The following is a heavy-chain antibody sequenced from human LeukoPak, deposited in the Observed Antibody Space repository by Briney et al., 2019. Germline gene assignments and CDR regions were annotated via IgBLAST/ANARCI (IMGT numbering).Heavy chain of an antibody. Sequence: PSGTLSLTCAVSGGSISTNNWWSWVRQPPGKELEWIGEIYHSGSTNYNPSLKSPVTISVDKSKNQFSLRLSSVTAADTAVYYCARARDYYDSSGYPDYWGQGTLVTVSS. CDR1: GGSISTNNW. J-gene: IGHJ4*02. V-gene: IGHV4-4*02. CDR2: IYHSGST. D-gene: IGHD3-22*01. CDR3: ARARDYYDSSGYPDY.